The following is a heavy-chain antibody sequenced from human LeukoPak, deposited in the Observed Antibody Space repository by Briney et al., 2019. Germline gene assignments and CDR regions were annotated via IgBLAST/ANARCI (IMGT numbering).Heavy chain of an antibody. V-gene: IGHV3-7*01. CDR1: GFTISSYW. J-gene: IGHJ1*01. CDR3: ASAETFQH. CDR2: IKQDGSEK. Sequence: PGGSLRLSCAASGFTISSYWMSWVRQAPGKGLEWVANIKQDGSEKYYVDSVKGRFTISRDNAKNSLYLQMNSLRAEDTAVYYCASAETFQHWGQGTLVTVSS.